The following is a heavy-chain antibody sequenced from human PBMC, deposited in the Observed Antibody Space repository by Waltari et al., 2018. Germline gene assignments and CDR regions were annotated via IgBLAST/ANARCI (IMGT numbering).Heavy chain of an antibody. CDR2: IKHDGSEK. Sequence: EVQMVESGGGLVQPGGSLRLSCAVSGFTFSSHRMTWVRQAPGKGLEWVANIKHDGSEKYYVASVNGLFTISRDIAKNSLSLQMNSLRAEDTAVYYCARVICNRLDYWGQGTLVTVSS. CDR1: GFTFSSHR. D-gene: IGHD4-4*01. CDR3: ARVICNRLDY. J-gene: IGHJ4*02. V-gene: IGHV3-7*04.